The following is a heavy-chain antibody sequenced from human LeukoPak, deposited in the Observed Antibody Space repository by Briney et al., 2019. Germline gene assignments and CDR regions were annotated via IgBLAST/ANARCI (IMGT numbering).Heavy chain of an antibody. CDR2: ISYDGSNK. V-gene: IGHV3-30-3*01. J-gene: IGHJ6*02. CDR3: ARDTYYYDSSGYYSPQGYYYYGMDV. Sequence: PGRSLRPSCAASGFTFSSYAMHWVRQAPGKGLEWVAVISYDGSNKYYADSVKGRFTISRDNSKNTLYLQVNSLRAGDTAVYYCARDTYYYDSSGYYSPQGYYYYGMDVWGQGTTVTVSS. D-gene: IGHD3-22*01. CDR1: GFTFSSYA.